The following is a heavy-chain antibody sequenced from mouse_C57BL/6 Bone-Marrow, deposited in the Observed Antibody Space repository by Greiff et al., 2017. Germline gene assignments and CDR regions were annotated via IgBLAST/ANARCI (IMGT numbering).Heavy chain of an antibody. Sequence: EVKLEESGGGLVKPGGSLKLSCAASGFTFSSYAMSWVRQTPEKRLEWVATISDGGSYTYYPDNVTGRFTISRDNAKNNLYLQMSHLKSEDTAMYYCARGRLRRGFYYFDYWGQGTTLTVSS. D-gene: IGHD2-2*01. V-gene: IGHV5-4*03. J-gene: IGHJ2*01. CDR1: GFTFSSYA. CDR3: ARGRLRRGFYYFDY. CDR2: ISDGGSYT.